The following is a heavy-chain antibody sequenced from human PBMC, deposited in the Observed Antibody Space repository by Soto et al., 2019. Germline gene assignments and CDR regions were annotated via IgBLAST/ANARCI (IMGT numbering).Heavy chain of an antibody. V-gene: IGHV4-39*01. Sequence: SETLSLTCTVSSASISSNNYYWGWVRKPPGKGLEWIGSIYFSGSTNYNPSLKSRVTISLDTSKTQFSLKLNSVTAADTAVYYCARLQREYYFDYWRPGTLVTVSS. CDR1: SASISSNNYY. CDR2: IYFSGST. CDR3: ARLQREYYFDY. J-gene: IGHJ4*02.